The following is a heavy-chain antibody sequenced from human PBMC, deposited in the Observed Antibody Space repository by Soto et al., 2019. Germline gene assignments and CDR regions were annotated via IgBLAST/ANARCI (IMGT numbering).Heavy chain of an antibody. CDR1: GGSFSGYY. D-gene: IGHD3-3*01. CDR3: ARGPFFSVRFDP. CDR2: INHSGST. J-gene: IGHJ5*02. Sequence: PSETLSLTCAVYGGSFSGYYWSWIRQPPGKGLEWIGEINHSGSTNYNPSLKSRVTISVDTSKNQFSLKLSSVTAADTAVYYCARGPFFSVRFDPRGQGTRVTVSS. V-gene: IGHV4-34*01.